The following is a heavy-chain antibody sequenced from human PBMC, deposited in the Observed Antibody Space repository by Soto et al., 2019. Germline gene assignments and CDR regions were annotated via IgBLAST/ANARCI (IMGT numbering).Heavy chain of an antibody. CDR1: GGTFSSYA. J-gene: IGHJ4*02. D-gene: IGHD5-18*01. Sequence: SVKVSCKACGGTFSSYAISWVRQAPGQGLEWMGGIIPIFGTANYAQKFQGRVTITADESTSTAFMELSSLRSEDTAVYYCARETTRYGYIYTHFSGQATLVSV. CDR3: ARETTRYGYIYTHF. V-gene: IGHV1-69*13. CDR2: IIPIFGTA.